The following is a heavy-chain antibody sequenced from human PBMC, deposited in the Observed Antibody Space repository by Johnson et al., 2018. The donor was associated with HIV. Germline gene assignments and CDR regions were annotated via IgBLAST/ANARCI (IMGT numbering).Heavy chain of an antibody. J-gene: IGHJ3*02. CDR1: GFTFDDYA. CDR3: ARVQFLPPNAFDI. D-gene: IGHD2/OR15-2a*01. Sequence: EQLVESGGGVERPGGSLRLSCAASGFTFDDYAMHWVRQGPGKGLEWVAGIGWNGLTIGYVDSVKGRFTISRDDATNSLYLRMDSLRTEDTALYYCARVQFLPPNAFDIWGQGTMVTVSS. CDR2: IGWNGLTI. V-gene: IGHV3-20*04.